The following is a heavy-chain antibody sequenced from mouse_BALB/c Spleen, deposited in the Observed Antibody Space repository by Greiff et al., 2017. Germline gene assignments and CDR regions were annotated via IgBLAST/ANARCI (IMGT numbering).Heavy chain of an antibody. J-gene: IGHJ4*01. V-gene: IGHV3-2*02. CDR1: GYSITSDYA. Sequence: VQLKESGPGLVKPSQSLSLTCTVTGYSITSDYAWNWIRQFPGNKLEWMGYISYSGSTSYNPSLKSRTSITRDKSTNQFFLQLNSVTTEDTATYYCARGGNFYAMDYWGQGTSVTVSA. CDR2: ISYSGST. CDR3: ARGGNFYAMDY.